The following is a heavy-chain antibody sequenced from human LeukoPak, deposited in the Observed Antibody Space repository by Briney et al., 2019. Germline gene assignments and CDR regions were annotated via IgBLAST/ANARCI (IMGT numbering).Heavy chain of an antibody. CDR3: ARAPVGSGWVINWFDP. V-gene: IGHV4-38-2*01. Sequence: SETLSLTCALSDYSISSGYYWGWIRQPPGKGLEWIGSMYQSWSTYYNPSLKSRVTISVDTSKNQFSLKLSSVTAADTAVYYCARAPVGSGWVINWFDPWGQGTLVTVSS. J-gene: IGHJ5*02. CDR2: MYQSWST. CDR1: DYSISSGYY. D-gene: IGHD6-19*01.